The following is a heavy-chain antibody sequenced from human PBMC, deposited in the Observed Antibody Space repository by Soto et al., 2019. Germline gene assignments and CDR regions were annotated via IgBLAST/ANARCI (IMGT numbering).Heavy chain of an antibody. CDR3: AREVATWDLYNWFDP. D-gene: IGHD5-12*01. CDR2: INPSGGST. CDR1: GYTFTSYY. J-gene: IGHJ5*02. Sequence: ASIQVSCKASGYTFTSYYMHWVRQAPGQGLEWMGIINPSGGSTSYAQKFQGRVTMTRDTSTSTVYMELSSLRSEDTAVYYCAREVATWDLYNWFDPWGQGTLVTVPS. V-gene: IGHV1-46*01.